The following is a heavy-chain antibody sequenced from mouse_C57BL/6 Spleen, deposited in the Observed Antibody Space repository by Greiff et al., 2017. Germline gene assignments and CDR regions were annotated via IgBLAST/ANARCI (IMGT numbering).Heavy chain of an antibody. CDR1: GYTFTEYT. J-gene: IGHJ4*01. CDR3: ARHEVFYGYDGDYYAMDY. CDR2: FYPGSGSI. D-gene: IGHD2-2*01. V-gene: IGHV1-62-2*01. Sequence: QVQLKQSGAELVKPGASVKLSCKASGYTFTEYTIHWVKQRSGQGLEWIGWFYPGSGSIKYNEKFKDKATLTADKSSSTVYMELSRLTSEDSAVYFCARHEVFYGYDGDYYAMDYWGQGTSVTVSS.